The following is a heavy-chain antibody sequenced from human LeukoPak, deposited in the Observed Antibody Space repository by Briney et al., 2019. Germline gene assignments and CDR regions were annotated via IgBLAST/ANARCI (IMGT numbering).Heavy chain of an antibody. V-gene: IGHV3-23*01. CDR3: AKDLDGDYGAG. Sequence: GGSLRLSCAASGFTFSSYAMSWVRQAPGKGLEWVSAISGSGGSTCYADSVKGRFTISRDNSKNTLYLQMNSLRAEDTAVYYCAKDLDGDYGAGWGQGTLVTVSS. CDR2: ISGSGGST. D-gene: IGHD4-17*01. CDR1: GFTFSSYA. J-gene: IGHJ4*02.